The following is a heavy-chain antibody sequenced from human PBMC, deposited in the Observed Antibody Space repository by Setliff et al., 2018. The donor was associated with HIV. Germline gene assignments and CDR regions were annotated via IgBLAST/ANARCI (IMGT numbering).Heavy chain of an antibody. V-gene: IGHV3-33*06. CDR2: IWYDGSNK. CDR3: AKGSLPSGYSYGFFDY. D-gene: IGHD5-18*01. CDR1: GFTFSSYS. Sequence: GGSLRLSCAASGFTFSSYSMHWVRQAPGKGLEWVAVIWYDGSNKYYADSVKGRFTISRDNSKNTLYLQMNSLRAEDTAVYYCAKGSLPSGYSYGFFDYWGQGTLVTVSS. J-gene: IGHJ4*02.